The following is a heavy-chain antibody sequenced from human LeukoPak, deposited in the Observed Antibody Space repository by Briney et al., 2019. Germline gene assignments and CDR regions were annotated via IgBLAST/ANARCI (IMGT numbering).Heavy chain of an antibody. CDR1: GFIFVDYP. D-gene: IGHD5-24*01. V-gene: IGHV3-43*01. Sequence: GGSLRLSCAASGFIFVDYPMHGVRQARGRGLEWASLVAWDGGGTFFADSVKGRFTVSRDNSKNSLSLYMNSLTTEDTALYYCVRGHGYNLEDYFDNWGQGTLVTVSS. CDR2: VAWDGGGT. J-gene: IGHJ4*02. CDR3: VRGHGYNLEDYFDN.